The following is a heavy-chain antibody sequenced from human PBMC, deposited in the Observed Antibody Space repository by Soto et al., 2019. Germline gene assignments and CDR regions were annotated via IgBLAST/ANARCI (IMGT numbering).Heavy chain of an antibody. V-gene: IGHV3-23*01. D-gene: IGHD3-16*01. CDR3: AKDYVMWVNDAFDI. CDR2: ISGSGGST. J-gene: IGHJ3*02. Sequence: GGSLRLSCAASGFTFSSYAMSWVRQAPGKGLEWVSAISGSGGSTYYADSGKGRFTISRDNSKNTLYRQMNSLRAEDTAVDYCAKDYVMWVNDAFDIWGQGTMVTVSS. CDR1: GFTFSSYA.